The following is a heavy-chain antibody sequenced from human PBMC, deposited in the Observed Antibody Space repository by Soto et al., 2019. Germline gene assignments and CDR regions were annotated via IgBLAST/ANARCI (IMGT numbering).Heavy chain of an antibody. CDR3: ATEKSGAGLVGVYD. CDR2: IVPMLGIT. D-gene: IGHD2-21*01. CDR1: GGTSTIYT. V-gene: IGHV1-69*08. Sequence: QVPLVQSGAELKKPGSSVKVSCEASGGTSTIYTITWVRQAPGQGLAWMGRIVPMLGITNYARNFQDRLTSTSDQSTGTVYMELSSLRFEVTALYYWATEKSGAGLVGVYDWGQGTQVTVSS. J-gene: IGHJ4*02.